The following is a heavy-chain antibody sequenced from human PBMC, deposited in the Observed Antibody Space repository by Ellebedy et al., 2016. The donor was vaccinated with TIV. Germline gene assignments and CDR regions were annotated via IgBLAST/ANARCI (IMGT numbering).Heavy chain of an antibody. CDR2: IRQDGSAN. Sequence: GESLKISCVASGFTFSNSWMTWVRQAPGKGLEWVANIRQDGSANVYVDSVKGRFIISRDNAQNSLYLQMNSLRAEDTAVYYCARDPSPDCTSATCYIDYWGQGTLVTVSS. V-gene: IGHV3-7*01. J-gene: IGHJ4*02. CDR3: ARDPSPDCTSATCYIDY. CDR1: GFTFSNSW. D-gene: IGHD2-2*02.